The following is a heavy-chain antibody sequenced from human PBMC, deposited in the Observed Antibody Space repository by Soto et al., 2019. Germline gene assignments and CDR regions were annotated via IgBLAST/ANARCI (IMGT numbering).Heavy chain of an antibody. V-gene: IGHV4-39*01. CDR3: ARQWVVVAASFDY. CDR1: GGSISSSSYY. J-gene: IGHJ4*02. Sequence: SETLSLTCTVSGGSISSSSYYWGWIRQPPGKGLEWIGSIYYSGSTYYNPSLKSRVTISVDTSKNQFSLKLSSVTAADTAVYYCARQWVVVAASFDYWGQGTLVTVSS. CDR2: IYYSGST. D-gene: IGHD2-15*01.